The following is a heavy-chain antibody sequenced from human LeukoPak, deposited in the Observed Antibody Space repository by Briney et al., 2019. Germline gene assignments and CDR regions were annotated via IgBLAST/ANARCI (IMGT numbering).Heavy chain of an antibody. CDR2: IRSKANSYAT. V-gene: IGHV3-73*01. J-gene: IGHJ4*02. Sequence: GGSLRLSCAASGFTFSGSAMHWVRQASGKGLEWVGRIRSKANSYATAYAASVKGRFTISRDDSKNTAYLQMNSLKTEDTAVYYCTRHDDSGAYCGGDCYSPFDYWGQGTLVTVSS. CDR1: GFTFSGSA. D-gene: IGHD2-21*02. CDR3: TRHDDSGAYCGGDCYSPFDY.